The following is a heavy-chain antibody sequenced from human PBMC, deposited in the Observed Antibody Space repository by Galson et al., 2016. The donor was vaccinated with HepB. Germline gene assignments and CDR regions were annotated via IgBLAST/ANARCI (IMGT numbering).Heavy chain of an antibody. Sequence: SLSLSCAASGFTFSNAWMSWVRQAPGKGLEWVGRIKSKTDGGTRDYAAPVKGRFTISRDDSKNTLYLQMNSLKTEDTAVYYCTTDLSYDILTGYYYPNWFDPWGQGTLVTVSS. D-gene: IGHD3-9*01. J-gene: IGHJ5*02. CDR1: GFTFSNAW. V-gene: IGHV3-15*01. CDR2: IKSKTDGGTR. CDR3: TTDLSYDILTGYYYPNWFDP.